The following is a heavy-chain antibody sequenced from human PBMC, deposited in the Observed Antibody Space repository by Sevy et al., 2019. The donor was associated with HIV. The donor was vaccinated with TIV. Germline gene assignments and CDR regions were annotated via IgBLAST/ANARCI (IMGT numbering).Heavy chain of an antibody. D-gene: IGHD2-21*02. Sequence: GGSLRLSCAASGFTFNGCSLNWVRQAPGKGLEWVSSISSSSHYKYYMDSVKGRFTISRDNAKNSLYLQMNSLRAEDTAVYSCARERAADSGGDWYPSGMDVWGQGTTVTVS. J-gene: IGHJ6*02. CDR3: ARERAADSGGDWYPSGMDV. CDR1: GFTFNGCS. CDR2: ISSSSHYK. V-gene: IGHV3-21*01.